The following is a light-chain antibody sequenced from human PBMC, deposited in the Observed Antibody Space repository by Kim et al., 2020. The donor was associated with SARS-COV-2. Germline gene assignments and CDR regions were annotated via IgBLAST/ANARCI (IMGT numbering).Light chain of an antibody. Sequence: QSALAQPASVSGSPGQSITISCTGISSDVGSYNLVSWYQQLPGKAPKLIIYEVNKRPSGVSNRFSGSKSGNTASLTISGLQAEDAADYYCCSYVRTSTFVEFGGGTQLTVL. CDR1: SSDVGSYNL. CDR3: CSYVRTSTFVE. J-gene: IGLJ3*02. CDR2: EVN. V-gene: IGLV2-23*02.